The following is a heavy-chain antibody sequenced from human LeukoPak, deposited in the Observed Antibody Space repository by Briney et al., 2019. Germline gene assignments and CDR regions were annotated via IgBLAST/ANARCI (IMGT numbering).Heavy chain of an antibody. J-gene: IGHJ6*03. V-gene: IGHV1-46*01. CDR2: INPSGGST. CDR1: GYTFTSYY. CDR3: ARDHLPTYGDYYYYYMDV. Sequence: GASVKVSCKASGYTFTSYYMHWVRQAPGQGLEWMGIINPSGGSTSYAQKFQGRVTMTRDMSTSTVYMELSSLRSEDTAVYYCARDHLPTYGDYYYYYMDVWGKGTTVTVSS. D-gene: IGHD4-17*01.